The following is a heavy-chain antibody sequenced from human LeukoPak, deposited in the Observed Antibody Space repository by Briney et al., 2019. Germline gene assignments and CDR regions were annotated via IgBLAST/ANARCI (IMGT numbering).Heavy chain of an antibody. J-gene: IGHJ2*01. Sequence: PSETLSLTCTVSGGSISSSSYYWGWIRQPPGKGLEWIGSIYYSGSTYYNPSLKSRVTISVDTSKNQFSLKLSSVTAADTAVYYCARDLQQTYWYFDLWGRGTLVTVSS. CDR1: GGSISSSSYY. CDR3: ARDLQQTYWYFDL. CDR2: IYYSGST. D-gene: IGHD6-13*01. V-gene: IGHV4-39*07.